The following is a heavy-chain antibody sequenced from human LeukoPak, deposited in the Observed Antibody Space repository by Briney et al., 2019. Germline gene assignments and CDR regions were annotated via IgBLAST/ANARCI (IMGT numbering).Heavy chain of an antibody. D-gene: IGHD2-15*01. CDR1: GGSISSYY. J-gene: IGHJ4*02. Sequence: SETLSLTCTVSGGSISSYYWSWIRQPPGKGLEWIGYIYYSGSTNYNPSIKSRVTISVDTSKNQFSLKLSSVTAADTAVYYCAREHCSGGSCYYFDYWGQGTLVTVTS. CDR2: IYYSGST. V-gene: IGHV4-59*01. CDR3: AREHCSGGSCYYFDY.